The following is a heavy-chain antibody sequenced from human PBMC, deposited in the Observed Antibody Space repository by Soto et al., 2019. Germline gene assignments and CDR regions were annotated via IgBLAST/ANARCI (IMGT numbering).Heavy chain of an antibody. D-gene: IGHD3-10*01. J-gene: IGHJ3*02. CDR3: AREGITMVRGVISGAFDI. CDR1: GGSISSGGYY. V-gene: IGHV4-31*03. Sequence: PSETLSLTCTVSGGSISSGGYYWSWIRQHPGKGLEWIGYIYYSGSTYYNPSLKSRVTISVDTSKNQFSLKLSSVTAADTAVYYCAREGITMVRGVISGAFDIWGQGTMVTVSS. CDR2: IYYSGST.